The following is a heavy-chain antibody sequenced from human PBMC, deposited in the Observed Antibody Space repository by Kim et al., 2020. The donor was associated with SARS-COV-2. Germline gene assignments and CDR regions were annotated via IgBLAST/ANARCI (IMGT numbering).Heavy chain of an antibody. CDR1: GYSFTSYY. CDR3: ARDRWERWRQLQAKYFDY. CDR2: INPSGGST. D-gene: IGHD5-12*01. V-gene: IGHV1-46*01. Sequence: ASVKVSCKASGYSFTSYYMHWVRQAPGQGLEWMGIINPSGGSTSYAQKFQGRVTMTRDTSTSTVYMELSSLRSEDTAVHYCARDRWERWRQLQAKYFDYWGQGTLVTVSS. J-gene: IGHJ4*02.